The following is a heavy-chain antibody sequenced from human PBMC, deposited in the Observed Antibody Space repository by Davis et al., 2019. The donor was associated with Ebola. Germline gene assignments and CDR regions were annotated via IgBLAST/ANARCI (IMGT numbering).Heavy chain of an antibody. CDR1: GGSIDTYSNY. CDR3: ATSNALAAPFDD. J-gene: IGHJ4*02. CDR2: VYYGGIT. D-gene: IGHD6-19*01. V-gene: IGHV4-39*01. Sequence: GSLRLSCKVSGGSIDTYSNYWAWFRQPPGKGLEWIGTVYYGGITYYNPSLKSRVTISADTSRNQFSLNLNSVTAADTAVFYCATSNALAAPFDDWGQGTLVTVSS.